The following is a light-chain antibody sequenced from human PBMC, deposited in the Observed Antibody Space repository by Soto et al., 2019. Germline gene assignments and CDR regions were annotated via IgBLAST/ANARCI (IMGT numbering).Light chain of an antibody. CDR3: TSYTSSNTYV. Sequence: QLVLTQPASVSGSPGQSITISCTGSTTDYVSWYQQHPGKAPKLLIYDVNNRPSGVSNRFSGSKSGNTASLTISGLQAEDEGDYYCTSYTSSNTYVFGSGTKLTVL. CDR2: DVN. V-gene: IGLV2-14*03. J-gene: IGLJ1*01. CDR1: TTDY.